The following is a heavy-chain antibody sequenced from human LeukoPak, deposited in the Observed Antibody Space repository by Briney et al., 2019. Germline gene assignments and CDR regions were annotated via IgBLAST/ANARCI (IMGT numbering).Heavy chain of an antibody. CDR3: ARRMSGWHDAFDI. V-gene: IGHV4-4*07. J-gene: IGHJ3*02. CDR2: IYTSGST. CDR1: GDSISNDK. Sequence: SETLSLTCTVSGDSISNDKWSWIRQPAGKGLEWIGRIYTSGSTNYNPSLKSRVTISVDTPNNQFSLKLSSVTAADTAVYYCARRMSGWHDAFDIWGQGTKVTVSS. D-gene: IGHD6-19*01.